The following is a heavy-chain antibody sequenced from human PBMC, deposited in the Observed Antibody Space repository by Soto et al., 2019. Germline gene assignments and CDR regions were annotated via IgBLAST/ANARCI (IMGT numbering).Heavy chain of an antibody. D-gene: IGHD3-22*01. CDR2: ISYDGSNK. Sequence: PGGSLRLSCAASGFTFSSYAMHWVRQAPGKGLEWVAVISYDGSNKYYADSVKGRFTISRDNSKNTLYLQMNSLRAEDTAVYYCARGSPTSYYDSSGPQVFDYWGQGTLVTVSS. J-gene: IGHJ4*02. CDR3: ARGSPTSYYDSSGPQVFDY. V-gene: IGHV3-30-3*01. CDR1: GFTFSSYA.